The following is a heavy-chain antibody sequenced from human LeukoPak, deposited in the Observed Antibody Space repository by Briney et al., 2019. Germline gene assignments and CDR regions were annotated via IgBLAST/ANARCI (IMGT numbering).Heavy chain of an antibody. CDR1: GFTFSSYW. CDR3: ARSEWLPSPFDY. CDR2: INSDGSST. V-gene: IGHV3-74*01. J-gene: IGHJ4*02. D-gene: IGHD3-3*01. Sequence: GGSLRLSCAASGFTFSSYWMHWVRQAPGKGLLWVSRINSDGSSTSYADSVKGRFTISRDNAKNTLYLQMNSLRAEDTAVYYCARSEWLPSPFDYWGQGTLVTVSS.